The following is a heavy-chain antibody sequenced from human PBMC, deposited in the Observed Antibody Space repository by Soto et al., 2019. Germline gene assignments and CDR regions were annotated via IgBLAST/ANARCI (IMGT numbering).Heavy chain of an antibody. CDR2: FDPEDGET. CDR3: ATYTIFGVVYDAFDI. Sequence: ASVKVSCKVSGYTLTELSMHWVRQAPGKGLEWMGGFDPEDGETIYAQKSQGRVTMTEDTSTDTAYMELSSLRSEDTAVYYCATYTIFGVVYDAFDIWGQGTMVTVSS. J-gene: IGHJ3*02. V-gene: IGHV1-24*01. D-gene: IGHD3-3*01. CDR1: GYTLTELS.